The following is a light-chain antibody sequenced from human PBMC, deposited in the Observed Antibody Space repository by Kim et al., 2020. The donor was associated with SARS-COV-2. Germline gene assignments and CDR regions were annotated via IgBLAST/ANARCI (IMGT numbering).Light chain of an antibody. V-gene: IGLV3-9*01. CDR1: NKGSKN. J-gene: IGLJ3*02. CDR2: RDS. Sequence: SGALGQTARITGGRNNKGSKNVHGYQQKPGQAPVLVSYRDSNRPSGIPERFSGSNSGNTATLTISRAQAGDEADYYCQVWDSSTWVFGGGTQLTVL. CDR3: QVWDSSTWV.